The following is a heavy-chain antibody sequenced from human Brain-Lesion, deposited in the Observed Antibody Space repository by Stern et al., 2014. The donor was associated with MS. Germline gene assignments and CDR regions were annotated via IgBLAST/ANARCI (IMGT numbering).Heavy chain of an antibody. J-gene: IGHJ6*02. V-gene: IGHV3-7*01. D-gene: IGHD3-3*01. CDR1: GFTFGNYW. Sequence: VQLVESGGGLVQPGGSLTISCTAAGFTFGNYWMTWVRQAPGKGLEWVANLKEDGTEKNYVDSVKGRFNISRDNARNSLYLQMNSLRVDDTALYYCARVYNTIYGIVTQRGSGMDVWGQGTTVIVSS. CDR3: ARVYNTIYGIVTQRGSGMDV. CDR2: LKEDGTEK.